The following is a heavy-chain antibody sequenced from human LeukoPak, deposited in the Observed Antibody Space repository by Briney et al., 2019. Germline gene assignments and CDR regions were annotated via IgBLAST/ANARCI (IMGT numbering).Heavy chain of an antibody. J-gene: IGHJ6*02. CDR2: IIPIFGTA. CDR1: GGTFSSYA. V-gene: IGHV1-69*01. Sequence: SVKVSCKASGGTFSSYAISWVRQAPGQGLEWMGGIIPIFGTANYAQKFQGRVTITADESTSTAYMELSSLRSEDTAVYYCVRERLGYGYDYYYYGMDVWGQGTTVTVSS. CDR3: VRERLGYGYDYYYYGMDV. D-gene: IGHD5-18*01.